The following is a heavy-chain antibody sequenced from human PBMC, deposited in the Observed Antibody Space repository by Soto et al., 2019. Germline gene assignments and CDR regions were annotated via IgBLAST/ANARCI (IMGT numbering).Heavy chain of an antibody. Sequence: PSETLSLTCTVSGGSISSYYWSWIRQPPGKGLEWIGYIYYSGSTNYNPSLKSRVTISVDTSKNQFSLKLSSVTAADTAVYYCARVVDTAMVLDYWGQGTLGTVS. J-gene: IGHJ4*02. CDR2: IYYSGST. CDR1: GGSISSYY. CDR3: ARVVDTAMVLDY. V-gene: IGHV4-59*01. D-gene: IGHD5-18*01.